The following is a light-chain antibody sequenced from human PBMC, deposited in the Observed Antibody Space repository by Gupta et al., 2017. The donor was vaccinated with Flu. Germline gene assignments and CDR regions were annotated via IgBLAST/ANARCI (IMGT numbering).Light chain of an antibody. CDR3: QQYHTLPT. Sequence: GDRVTITCQASQDIRIYLNWYQQKPGKAPKLLIYDASNLQKGVPSRFRGSGSDTEFTLTISSLQSEDFASYYCQQYHTLPTFGQGTRVDIK. CDR1: QDIRIY. J-gene: IGKJ1*01. CDR2: DAS. V-gene: IGKV1-33*01.